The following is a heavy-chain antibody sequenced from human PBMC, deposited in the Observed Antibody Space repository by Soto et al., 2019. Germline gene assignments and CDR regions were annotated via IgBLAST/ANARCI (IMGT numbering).Heavy chain of an antibody. CDR3: ARYNSAVARGSFYI. D-gene: IGHD1-20*01. Sequence: QVQLVESGGDVVQAGRSLRLSCAASGFSLSVYGMHWVRRAPGKGLELITFIWSNGNDRHYADSVKGRFTISRDTSKHTLCLQMDRLGTYLSAFYYCARYNSAVARGSFYICCRGTVLTVSS. J-gene: IGHJ3*02. V-gene: IGHV3-33*01. CDR2: IWSNGNDR. CDR1: GFSLSVYG.